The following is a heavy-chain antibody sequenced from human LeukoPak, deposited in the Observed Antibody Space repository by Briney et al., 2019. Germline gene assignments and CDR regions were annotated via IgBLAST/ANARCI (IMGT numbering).Heavy chain of an antibody. V-gene: IGHV2-70*01. J-gene: IGHJ4*02. CDR2: IDWDDDK. Sequence: SGPALVKPPQTLTLTCTFPGFSLSTSGMCVSWIRQPPGKALEWLALIDWDDDKFYSTSLKTRLTISKDTSKNQVVLTMTNTDPVDTATYYCSRFHRYLGVSLDYWAQGTLVTVSS. CDR3: SRFHRYLGVSLDY. CDR1: GFSLSTSGMC. D-gene: IGHD3-16*01.